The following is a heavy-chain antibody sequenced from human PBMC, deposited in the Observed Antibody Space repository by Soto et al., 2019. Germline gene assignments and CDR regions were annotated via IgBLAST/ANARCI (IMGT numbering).Heavy chain of an antibody. V-gene: IGHV4-34*01. CDR2: INHSGST. CDR1: GGSFSGYY. D-gene: IGHD6-19*01. J-gene: IGHJ5*02. Sequence: SETLSLTCAVYGGSFSGYYWSWIRQPPGKGLEWIGEINHSGSTNYNPSLKSRVTISVDTSKNQFSLKLSSVTAADTAVYYCARISSGWSSNWFDPWGQGTLVTVS. CDR3: ARISSGWSSNWFDP.